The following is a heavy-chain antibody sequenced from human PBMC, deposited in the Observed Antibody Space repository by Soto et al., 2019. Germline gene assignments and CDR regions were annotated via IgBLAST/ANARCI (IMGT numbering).Heavy chain of an antibody. CDR1: GFTFSSYG. J-gene: IGHJ4*02. V-gene: IGHV3-33*01. D-gene: IGHD6-13*01. Sequence: QVQLVESGGGVVQPGRSLRLSCAASGFTFSSYGMHWVRQAPGKGLEWLAVIWYDGSDKYYADSVKGRFTISRDSSKNTLYLQMNSLRAEDTAVYYCARDAEDSSSCYYFDYWGQGTLVTVSS. CDR3: ARDAEDSSSCYYFDY. CDR2: IWYDGSDK.